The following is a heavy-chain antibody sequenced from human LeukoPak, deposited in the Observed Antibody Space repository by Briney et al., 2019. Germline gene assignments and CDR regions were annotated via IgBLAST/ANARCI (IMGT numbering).Heavy chain of an antibody. D-gene: IGHD3-16*01. CDR2: ISYDGSNK. CDR1: GFTFSSYA. CDR3: ARDPWGGGGMGLTLSLPYY. V-gene: IGHV3-30*04. J-gene: IGHJ4*02. Sequence: PGRSLRLSCAASGFTFSSYAMHWVRQAPGKGLEWVAVISYDGSNKYYADSVRGRFTISRDNSKNTLYLQMNSLRAEDTAVYYLARDPWGGGGMGLTLSLPYYWGQGTLVTVSS.